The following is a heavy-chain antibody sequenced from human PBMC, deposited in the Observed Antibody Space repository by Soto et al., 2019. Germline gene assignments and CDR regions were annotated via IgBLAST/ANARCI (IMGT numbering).Heavy chain of an antibody. J-gene: IGHJ4*02. CDR1: GGTFSSYA. Sequence: QVQLVQSGAEVKKPGSSVKVSCKASGGTFSSYAISWVRQAPGQGLEWMGGIIPIFGTANYAQKFQGRVTITADESTSTAYMELSSLRSEDTAVYYCARDQSVNYYDSSGYYDYWGQGTLVTVSS. CDR2: IIPIFGTA. V-gene: IGHV1-69*01. CDR3: ARDQSVNYYDSSGYYDY. D-gene: IGHD3-22*01.